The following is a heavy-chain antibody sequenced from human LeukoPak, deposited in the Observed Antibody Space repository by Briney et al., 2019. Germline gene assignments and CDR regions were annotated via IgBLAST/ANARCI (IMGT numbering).Heavy chain of an antibody. V-gene: IGHV4-61*08. CDR3: ARDLGDAFDI. CDR2: IYYSGST. D-gene: IGHD7-27*01. Sequence: PSETLSLTCTVSGGSISSGDYYWSWIRQPPGRGLEWIGYIYYSGSTNYNPSLKSRVTISVDTSKNQFSLKLSSVTAADTAVYYCARDLGDAFDIWGQGTMVTVSS. J-gene: IGHJ3*02. CDR1: GGSISSGDYY.